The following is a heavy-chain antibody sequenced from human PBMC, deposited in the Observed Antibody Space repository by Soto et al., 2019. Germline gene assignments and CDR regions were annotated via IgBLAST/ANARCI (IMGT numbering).Heavy chain of an antibody. CDR1: GGSISSSNW. D-gene: IGHD3-10*01. J-gene: IGHJ5*02. CDR2: IYHSGST. V-gene: IGHV4-4*02. CDR3: ARYYGSGSYYIPAIWFDP. Sequence: SETLSLTCAVSGGSISSSNWWSWVRQPPGKGLEWIGEIYHSGSTNYNPSLKSRVTISVDKSKNQFSLKLSSVTAADTAVYYCARYYGSGSYYIPAIWFDPWGQGTLVTVSS.